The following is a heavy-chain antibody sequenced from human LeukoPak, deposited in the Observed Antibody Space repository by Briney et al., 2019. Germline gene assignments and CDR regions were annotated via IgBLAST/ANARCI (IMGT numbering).Heavy chain of an antibody. J-gene: IGHJ4*02. Sequence: PSETLSLTCAVYGGSFSGYYWSWIRQPPGKGLEWIGEINHSGSTNYNPSLKSRVTISVDTSKNQFSLKLSSVTAADTAVYYCARGGRVRGVITPSHPKYYFDYWGQGTLVTVSS. CDR1: GGSFSGYY. V-gene: IGHV4-34*01. D-gene: IGHD3-10*01. CDR3: ARGGRVRGVITPSHPKYYFDY. CDR2: INHSGST.